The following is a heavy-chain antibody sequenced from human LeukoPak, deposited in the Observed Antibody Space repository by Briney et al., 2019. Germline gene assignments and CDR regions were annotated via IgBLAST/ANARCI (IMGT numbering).Heavy chain of an antibody. CDR3: ARLGYGDYVHAS. V-gene: IGHV5-10-1*01. Sequence: GESLKISCQGSGYRFTSYWISWVRQMPGKGLEWMGRIDPSDSCTKYSLSFQGHVTLSADKSISTAYLQWSSLKASDTAMYYCARLGYGDYVHASWGQGTLVTVSS. CDR1: GYRFTSYW. J-gene: IGHJ4*02. CDR2: IDPSDSCT. D-gene: IGHD4-17*01.